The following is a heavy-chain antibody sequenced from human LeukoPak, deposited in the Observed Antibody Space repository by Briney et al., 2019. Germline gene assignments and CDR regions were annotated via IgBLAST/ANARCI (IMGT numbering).Heavy chain of an antibody. CDR3: ARSDYGDVLVGAFDI. V-gene: IGHV1-69*13. CDR1: GGTFSSYA. CDR2: IIPIFGTA. D-gene: IGHD4-17*01. J-gene: IGHJ3*02. Sequence: GASVKVSCKASGGTFSSYAISWVRQAPGQGLEWMGGIIPIFGTANYAQKFQGRVTITADESTSTAYMELSSLRAEDTAVYYCARSDYGDVLVGAFDIWGQGTMVTVSS.